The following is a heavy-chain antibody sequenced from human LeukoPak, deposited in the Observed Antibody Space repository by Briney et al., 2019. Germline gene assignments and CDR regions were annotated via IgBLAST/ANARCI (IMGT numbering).Heavy chain of an antibody. CDR2: IYHSGNT. Sequence: SETLSLTCAVSGGSIRTSRYYWGWIRQPPGKGLEWIGNIYHSGNTHYNPSLKSRVTISVDTSKNQFSLNLNSVTAADTAVYYCARWEMTTVTFDFWGQGTLVTVSS. CDR1: GGSIRTSRYY. D-gene: IGHD5-24*01. V-gene: IGHV4-39*01. J-gene: IGHJ4*02. CDR3: ARWEMTTVTFDF.